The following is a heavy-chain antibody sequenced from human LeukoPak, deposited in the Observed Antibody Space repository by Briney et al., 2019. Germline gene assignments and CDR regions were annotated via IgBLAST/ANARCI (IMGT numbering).Heavy chain of an antibody. CDR2: IYYSGST. D-gene: IGHD3-22*01. Sequence: TSETLSLTCTVSGGSISSTTYYWGWIRQPPGKGLEWIGSIYYSGSTYYNPSLKGRVTLSADTSKNQFSLKLSSVTAADTAVYYCARRSTYDSSGYYSRWGQGTLVTVSS. V-gene: IGHV4-39*01. J-gene: IGHJ4*02. CDR3: ARRSTYDSSGYYSR. CDR1: GGSISSTTYY.